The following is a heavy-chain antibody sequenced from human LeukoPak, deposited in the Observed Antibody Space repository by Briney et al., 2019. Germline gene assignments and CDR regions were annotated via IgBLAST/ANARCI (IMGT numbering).Heavy chain of an antibody. V-gene: IGHV1-69*06. CDR1: AGTFSSYA. D-gene: IGHD2-2*01. Sequence: SVKISCKASAGTFSSYAISRVRQDPGQGLEWMGGVIPIFGTENYAQKFQGRVTITADKSTSTVYMEMSSLRSGDTAVYYCARGQPCSSTSCAMREFDYWGQGTLVTVSS. J-gene: IGHJ4*02. CDR2: VIPIFGTE. CDR3: ARGQPCSSTSCAMREFDY.